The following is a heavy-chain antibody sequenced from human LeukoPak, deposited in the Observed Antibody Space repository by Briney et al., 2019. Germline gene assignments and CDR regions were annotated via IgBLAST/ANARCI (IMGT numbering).Heavy chain of an antibody. V-gene: IGHV1-46*01. Sequence: ASVKVSCKASGYTFTSYYMHWVRQAPGQGLEWMGIINPSGGSTSYAQKFQGRVTMTRDMSTSTVYMELSSLRSEDTAVYYCAREGIAGGWFDPWGQGTLVTVSS. CDR2: INPSGGST. CDR1: GYTFTSYY. J-gene: IGHJ5*02. CDR3: AREGIAGGWFDP. D-gene: IGHD6-13*01.